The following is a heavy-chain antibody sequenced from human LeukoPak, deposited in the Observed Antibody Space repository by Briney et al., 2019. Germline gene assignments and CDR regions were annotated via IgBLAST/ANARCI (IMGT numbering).Heavy chain of an antibody. V-gene: IGHV3-33*08. CDR2: IWYDGSNK. CDR1: GFTLSNYV. J-gene: IGHJ4*02. D-gene: IGHD3-10*01. Sequence: PGRSLSLSCSAYGFTLSNYVMHWVSQDPSSWLEWVALIWYDGSNKYHTDSVKGSLTITRDNSKNTLYLQMSSLRAEDTAVYYCGRDGGRPYYYGSGSLYYFDYWGQGTLVTVSS. CDR3: GRDGGRPYYYGSGSLYYFDY.